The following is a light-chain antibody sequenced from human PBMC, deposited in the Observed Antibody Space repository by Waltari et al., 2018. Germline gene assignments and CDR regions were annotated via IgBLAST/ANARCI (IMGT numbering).Light chain of an antibody. Sequence: DIQMTQSPSSLSASVGDRVTITCQASQTIGSSLNWYQHQPGKAPKVLIYGASSLQSGVPLRFSGSGSGTDFTLTISSLQPEDFATYYCQQSYTTPTFGQGTKVEIK. CDR2: GAS. CDR1: QTIGSS. CDR3: QQSYTTPT. J-gene: IGKJ1*01. V-gene: IGKV1-39*01.